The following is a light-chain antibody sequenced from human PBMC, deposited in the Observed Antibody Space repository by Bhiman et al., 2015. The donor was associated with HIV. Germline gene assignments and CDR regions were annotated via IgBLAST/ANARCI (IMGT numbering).Light chain of an antibody. V-gene: IGLV6-57*01. CDR3: SSYAGSNTFEV. CDR1: GGSIDTTY. CDR2: DDN. Sequence: NFMLTQPHSVSESPGKTVTISCTRSGGSIDTTYVQWYQQRPGSSPTLVIYDDNRRPSGVPDRISGSIDSSSNSASLTISALTPEDEADYYCSSYAGSNTFEVFGGGTKLTVL. J-gene: IGLJ3*02.